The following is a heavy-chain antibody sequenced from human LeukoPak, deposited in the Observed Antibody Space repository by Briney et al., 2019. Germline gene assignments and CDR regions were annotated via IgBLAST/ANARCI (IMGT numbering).Heavy chain of an antibody. CDR2: ISAYNGNA. V-gene: IGHV1-18*01. D-gene: IGHD1-26*01. CDR1: GYTFTSYG. Sequence: ASVKVSCKAAGYTFTSYGISWVRQAPGQGLEWMGWISAYNGNANYAQKLQGRVTMTTDTSTSTAYMELRSLRSDDTAVYYCATHSGSIGDYWGQGTLVTVSS. CDR3: ATHSGSIGDY. J-gene: IGHJ4*02.